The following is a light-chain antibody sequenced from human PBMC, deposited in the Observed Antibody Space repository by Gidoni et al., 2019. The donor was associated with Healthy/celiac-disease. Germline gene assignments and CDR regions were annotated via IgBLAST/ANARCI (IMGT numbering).Light chain of an antibody. CDR3: NSRDSSGNHLV. J-gene: IGLJ2*01. CDR1: SLRSYY. V-gene: IGLV3-19*01. Sequence: SSELTQDPAVSVALGQPVRITCQGDSLRSYYASLYHQKPGQAPVLVIYGKNNRPQGIPDRFSGSSSGNTASLTITGAQAEDEADYYCNSRDSSGNHLVFGGGTKLTVL. CDR2: GKN.